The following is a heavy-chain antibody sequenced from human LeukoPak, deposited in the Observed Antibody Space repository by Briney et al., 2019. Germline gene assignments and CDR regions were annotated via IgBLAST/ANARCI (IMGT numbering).Heavy chain of an antibody. D-gene: IGHD3-10*01. CDR1: GGSISSSNW. J-gene: IGHJ4*02. Sequence: SETLSLTCAVSGGSISSSNWWSWVRQPPGKGLEWIGEIYHSGSTNYNPSLKSRVTISVDKSKNQFSLKLSSVTAADTAVYYCARRAGRFGELLMFFYFDYCGQGTLVTVSS. CDR2: IYHSGST. CDR3: ARRAGRFGELLMFFYFDY. V-gene: IGHV4-4*02.